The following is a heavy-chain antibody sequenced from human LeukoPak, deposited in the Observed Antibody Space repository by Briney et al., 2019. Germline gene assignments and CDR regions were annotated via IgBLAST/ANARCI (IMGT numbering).Heavy chain of an antibody. CDR3: ARDVKSRYCSSASCSTDYYYYMDV. CDR2: ISYDGSNE. V-gene: IGHV3-30-3*01. CDR1: GFTFSSYA. Sequence: GGSLRLSCAASGFTFSSYAMHWVRQAPGKGLEWVALISYDGSNEYFADSVKGRFTISRDNSKNTLYLQMNSLRAEDTAVYYCARDVKSRYCSSASCSTDYYYYMDVWGKGTTVTVSS. J-gene: IGHJ6*03. D-gene: IGHD2-2*01.